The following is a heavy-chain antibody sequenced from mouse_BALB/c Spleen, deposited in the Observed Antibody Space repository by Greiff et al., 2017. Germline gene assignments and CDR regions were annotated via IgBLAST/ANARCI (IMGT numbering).Heavy chain of an antibody. CDR3: ARRRGYDLHYAMDY. D-gene: IGHD2-3*01. J-gene: IGHJ4*01. V-gene: IGHV1-9*01. Sequence: VQLQESGAELMKPGASVKISCKATGYTFSSYWIEWVKQRPGHGLEWIGEILPGSGSTNYNEKFKGKATFTADTSSSTAYMELRSLTSEDTAVYYCARRRGYDLHYAMDYWGQGTSVTVSS. CDR1: GYTFSSYW. CDR2: ILPGSGST.